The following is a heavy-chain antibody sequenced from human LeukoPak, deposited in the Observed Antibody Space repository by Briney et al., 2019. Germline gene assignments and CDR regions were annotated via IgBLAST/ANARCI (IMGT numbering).Heavy chain of an antibody. D-gene: IGHD6-13*01. CDR3: AKEVPYSNSWITVDY. CDR2: ISYSGANS. Sequence: GGSLRLSCAASGFTFSGSAMSWVRQAPGEGLEWVSLISYSGANSYYTDSVRGRFTISRDNSKDTLFLQMNSLRAEDTAIYYCAKEVPYSNSWITVDYWGRGTLVTVSS. J-gene: IGHJ4*02. CDR1: GFTFSGSA. V-gene: IGHV3-23*01.